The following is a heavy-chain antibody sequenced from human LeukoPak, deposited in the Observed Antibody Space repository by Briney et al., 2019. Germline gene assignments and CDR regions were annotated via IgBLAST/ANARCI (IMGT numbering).Heavy chain of an antibody. CDR1: GGSFSGYY. D-gene: IGHD1-26*01. V-gene: IGHV4-34*01. J-gene: IGHJ6*02. Sequence: PSETLSLTCAVYGGSFSGYYWSWIRQPPGKGLEWIGEINHSGSTNYNPSLKSRVTISVDTSKNQFSLKLSSVTAADTAVYYCARGQWELLLGYYYYGMDVWGQGTTVTVSS. CDR2: INHSGST. CDR3: ARGQWELLLGYYYYGMDV.